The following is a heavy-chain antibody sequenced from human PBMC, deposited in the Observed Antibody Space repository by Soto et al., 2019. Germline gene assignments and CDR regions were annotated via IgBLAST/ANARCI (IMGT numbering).Heavy chain of an antibody. D-gene: IGHD3-10*01. J-gene: IGHJ5*01. Sequence: EVQLLESGGGLVQPGGSLRLSCAASGFTVSIYSMSWVRQAPGKGLEWVSDISGGGDNTYYADSVRGRFAISRANSKNTLYLQMNSLRAEDTAKYYCAKDRLSSGSGVRVDSWGQGTLVTVSS. CDR3: AKDRLSSGSGVRVDS. CDR1: GFTVSIYS. V-gene: IGHV3-23*01. CDR2: ISGGGDNT.